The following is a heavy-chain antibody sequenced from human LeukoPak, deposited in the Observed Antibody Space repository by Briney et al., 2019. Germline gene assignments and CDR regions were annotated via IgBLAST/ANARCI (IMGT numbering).Heavy chain of an antibody. D-gene: IGHD1-26*01. CDR3: VSPSGSNGPNFDY. Sequence: SETLSLTCTVSGVSISSSSYYWGWIRQPPGKGLEWIGSIYDSGSTYYNPSLKSRVTIAVDTSKNQFSLKLSSVYAADTAVYYCVSPSGSNGPNFDYWGQGTLVTVSS. V-gene: IGHV4-39*01. CDR2: IYDSGST. CDR1: GVSISSSSYY. J-gene: IGHJ4*02.